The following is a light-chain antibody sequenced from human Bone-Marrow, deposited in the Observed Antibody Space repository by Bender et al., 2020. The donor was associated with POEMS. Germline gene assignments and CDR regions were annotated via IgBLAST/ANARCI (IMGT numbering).Light chain of an antibody. J-gene: IGLJ2*01. CDR3: CSYAGASSL. Sequence: QSALTQPASVSGSPGQSITISCTGTRSDVGGYTYVSWYQQLPGKVPKLMIYDVTTRPSGMSTRFSGSKSGNTASLTISGLQADDEADYYCCSYAGASSLFGGGTKLTVL. V-gene: IGLV2-14*03. CDR2: DVT. CDR1: RSDVGGYTY.